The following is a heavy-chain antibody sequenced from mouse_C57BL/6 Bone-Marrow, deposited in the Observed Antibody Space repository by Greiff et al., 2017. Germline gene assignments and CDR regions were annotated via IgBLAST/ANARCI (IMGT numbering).Heavy chain of an antibody. J-gene: IGHJ2*01. D-gene: IGHD2-1*01. CDR2: IDPSDSYT. Sequence: QVQLQQPGAELVRPGTSVKLSCKASGYTFTSYWMHWVKQRPGQGLEWIGVIDPSDSYTNYNQKVKGKATLTVDTSSSTAYMQLSSLTSEDSAVYYCARGGNLDYWGQGTTLTVSS. CDR3: ARGGNLDY. CDR1: GYTFTSYW. V-gene: IGHV1-59*01.